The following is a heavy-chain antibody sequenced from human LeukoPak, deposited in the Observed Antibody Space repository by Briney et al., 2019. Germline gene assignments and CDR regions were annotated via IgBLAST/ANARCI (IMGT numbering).Heavy chain of an antibody. CDR2: LSGSGITT. J-gene: IGHJ4*01. D-gene: IGHD6-19*01. V-gene: IGHV3-23*01. CDR3: AKGIYSSGWSYFDY. Sequence: GGSLRLSCAASGLTFSNSAMSWVRQAPGKGLEWVSTLSGSGITTYYADSVKGRFTISRDNSKNTLYLQMNSLRAKDTAVYYCAKGIYSSGWSYFDYWGHGTLVTVSS. CDR1: GLTFSNSA.